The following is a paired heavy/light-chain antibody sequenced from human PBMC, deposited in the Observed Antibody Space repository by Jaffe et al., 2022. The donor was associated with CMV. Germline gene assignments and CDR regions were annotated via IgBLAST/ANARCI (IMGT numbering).Heavy chain of an antibody. CDR2: IFPGDSDT. CDR1: GYDFASYW. Sequence: EVQLVQSGAEVRKPGESLKISCQTSGYDFASYWIAWVRQMPGKGLECMGIIFPGDSDTRYSPSFQGQVSISADKSINTAYLQWSSLGASDSATYYCTRLCHCNDTSCLECWFDPWGQGTLVTVSS. CDR3: TRLCHCNDTSCLECWFDP. D-gene: IGHD2-2*01. J-gene: IGHJ5*02. V-gene: IGHV5-51*01.
Light chain of an antibody. V-gene: IGKV3-11*01. CDR1: HNIGKY. CDR3: QQRSMWPPEIT. CDR2: DTS. J-gene: IGKJ5*01. Sequence: EVVLTQSPATLSLSPGGRATLSCRASHNIGKYLAWYQQKPGQAPRVLIYDTSNRVTGTPARFSATGSGTDFTLTISSLEPEDSAVYYCQQRSMWPPEITFGQGTRLEIK.